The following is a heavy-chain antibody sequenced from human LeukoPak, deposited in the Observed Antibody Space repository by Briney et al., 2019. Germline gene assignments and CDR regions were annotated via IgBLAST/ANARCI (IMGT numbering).Heavy chain of an antibody. V-gene: IGHV1-8*01. Sequence: ASVKVSCKASGYTFTSYDINWVRQDTGQGLEWMGWMNPNSGNTGYAQKFQGRVTMTRNTSISTAYMELSSLRSEDTAVYYCARGGSAYRYYYDSSGYYPELDYWGQGTLVTVSS. CDR2: MNPNSGNT. CDR3: ARGGSAYRYYYDSSGYYPELDY. CDR1: GYTFTSYD. J-gene: IGHJ4*02. D-gene: IGHD3-22*01.